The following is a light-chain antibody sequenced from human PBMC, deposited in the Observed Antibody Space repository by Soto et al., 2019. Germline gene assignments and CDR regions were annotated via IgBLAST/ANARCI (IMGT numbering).Light chain of an antibody. CDR3: QQSYSTPLT. V-gene: IGKV1-39*01. CDR1: QSISSY. J-gene: IGKJ4*01. CDR2: SAS. Sequence: DIEMTQSPSSLSASVGDRVTITCRASQSISSYLNWYQQKSEKAPKLLISSASRLQSGVPSTFSDSGSGTDFTLTISSLQPEDFATYYCQQSYSTPLTFGGGTKVEIK.